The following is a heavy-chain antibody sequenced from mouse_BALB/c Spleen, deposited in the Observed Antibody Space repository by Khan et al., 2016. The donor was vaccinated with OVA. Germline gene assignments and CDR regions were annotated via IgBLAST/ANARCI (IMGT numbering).Heavy chain of an antibody. CDR1: GFTFSTYG. Sequence: EVELVESGGDLVKPGGSLRLSCAASGFTFSTYGMSWVRQPPDKRLEWVATINSDGDYTYYPDTVKGRFTISRNNAENTLYLQMSSLKSEDTAIYCCASRLTWSLAYWGQGTLVTVSA. CDR3: ASRLTWSLAY. V-gene: IGHV5-6*01. D-gene: IGHD1-3*01. J-gene: IGHJ3*01. CDR2: INSDGDYT.